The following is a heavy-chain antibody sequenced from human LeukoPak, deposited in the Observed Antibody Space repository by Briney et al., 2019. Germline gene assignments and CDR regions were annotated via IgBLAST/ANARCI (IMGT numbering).Heavy chain of an antibody. Sequence: ASVKVSCKASGYTFTSYDINWVRQATGQGLEWMGWMNPNSGNTGYALKFQGRVTMTRNTSISTVYMELSSLRSEDTAVYYCARGYCSSTSCYYYYYYYGMDVWGQGTTVTVSS. CDR1: GYTFTSYD. J-gene: IGHJ6*02. CDR3: ARGYCSSTSCYYYYYYYGMDV. D-gene: IGHD2-2*01. CDR2: MNPNSGNT. V-gene: IGHV1-8*01.